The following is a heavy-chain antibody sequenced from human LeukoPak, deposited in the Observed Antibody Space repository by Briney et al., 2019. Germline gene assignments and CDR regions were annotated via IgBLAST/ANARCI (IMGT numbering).Heavy chain of an antibody. V-gene: IGHV4-59*01. D-gene: IGHD3-22*01. CDR3: ARVLPSYYDSSGYLDDAFDI. CDR2: IYYSGST. Sequence: PSETLSLTCTVSGGSISSYYWSWIRQPPGKGLEWIGYIYYSGSTNYNPSLKSRVTISVDTSKNQFSLKLSSVTAADTAVYYCARVLPSYYDSSGYLDDAFDIWGQGTMVTVSS. J-gene: IGHJ3*02. CDR1: GGSISSYY.